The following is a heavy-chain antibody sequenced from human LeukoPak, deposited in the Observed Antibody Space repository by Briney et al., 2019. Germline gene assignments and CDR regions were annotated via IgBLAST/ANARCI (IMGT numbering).Heavy chain of an antibody. CDR1: GYTFNSYD. CDR2: IIPILGIA. V-gene: IGHV1-69*04. D-gene: IGHD3-9*01. CDR3: TGGYTLYDILTGYQTYGMDV. J-gene: IGHJ6*02. Sequence: SVKVSCRASGYTFNSYDIHWVRQAPGQGLEWMGRIIPILGIANYAQKFQGRVTITADKSTSTAYMELSSLRSEDTAVYCCTGGYTLYDILTGYQTYGMDVWGQGTTVTVSS.